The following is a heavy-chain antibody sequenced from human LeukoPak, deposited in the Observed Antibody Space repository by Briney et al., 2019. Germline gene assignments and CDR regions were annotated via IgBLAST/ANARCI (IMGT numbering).Heavy chain of an antibody. Sequence: SQTLSLTCTVSGGSISSGGYYWSWIRQHPGKGLEWIGYIYYSGSTYYSPSLKSRVTISVDTSKNQFSLKLSSVTAADTAVYYCARRRSVSSGWSAFDYWGQGTLVTVSS. CDR1: GGSISSGGYY. D-gene: IGHD6-19*01. V-gene: IGHV4-31*03. CDR2: IYYSGST. J-gene: IGHJ4*02. CDR3: ARRRSVSSGWSAFDY.